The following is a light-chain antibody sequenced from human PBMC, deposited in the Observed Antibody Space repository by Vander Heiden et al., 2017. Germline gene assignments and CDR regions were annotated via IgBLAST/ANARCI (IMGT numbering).Light chain of an antibody. V-gene: IGLV3-21*02. CDR3: QVWDSNSDRLWV. Sequence: SYALTQPPSVSVAPGQPARITCGGNDIGSKSVHWFQQKPGQAPVLVVYDDTDRPSGIPERFSGSNSGNTATLTISRVEAGDEADYYCQVWDSNSDRLWVFGGGTKLTVL. J-gene: IGLJ3*02. CDR2: DDT. CDR1: DIGSKS.